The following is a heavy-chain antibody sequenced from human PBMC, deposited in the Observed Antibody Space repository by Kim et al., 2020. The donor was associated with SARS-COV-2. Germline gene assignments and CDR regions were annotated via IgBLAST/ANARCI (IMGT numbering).Heavy chain of an antibody. CDR2: IYSGGST. CDR3: AREIGGVGIHYYYYGMDV. V-gene: IGHV3-66*02. J-gene: IGHJ6*02. CDR1: GFTVSSNY. D-gene: IGHD2-8*02. Sequence: GGSLRLSCAASGFTVSSNYMSWVRQAPGKGLEWVSVIYSGGSTYYADSVKGRFTISRDNSKNTLYLQMNSLRAEDTAVYYCAREIGGVGIHYYYYGMDVWGQGTTVTVSS.